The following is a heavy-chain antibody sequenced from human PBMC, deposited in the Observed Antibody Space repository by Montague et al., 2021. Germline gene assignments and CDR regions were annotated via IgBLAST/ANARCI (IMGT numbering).Heavy chain of an antibody. CDR1: GFSFSSYW. Sequence: FRSLSWAASGFSFSSYWMHWVRQAPGKGLLWVSRITLDGSSTTFADSVKGRFTTSRDNAKATLYLQMNSLRVEDTAVYYCARNLASAVPGAFDIWGQGTMVTVSS. J-gene: IGHJ3*02. D-gene: IGHD6-13*01. CDR2: ITLDGSST. CDR3: ARNLASAVPGAFDI. V-gene: IGHV3-74*01.